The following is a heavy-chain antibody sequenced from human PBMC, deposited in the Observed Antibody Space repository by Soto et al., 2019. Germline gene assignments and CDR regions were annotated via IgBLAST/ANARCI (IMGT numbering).Heavy chain of an antibody. V-gene: IGHV3-30*18. CDR2: ISYDGSNK. CDR3: AKGRDDFDY. J-gene: IGHJ4*02. Sequence: QVQLVESGGGVVQPGRSLRLSCAASGFTFRSYGMHWVRQAPGKGLEWVAVISYDGSNKFYADSVKGRFTISRDNPKNTLYLQMNSLRAEDTAVYYCAKGRDDFDYWGQGTLVTVSS. CDR1: GFTFRSYG.